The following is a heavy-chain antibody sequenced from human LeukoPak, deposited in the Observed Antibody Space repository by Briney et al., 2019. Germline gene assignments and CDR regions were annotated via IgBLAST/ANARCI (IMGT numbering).Heavy chain of an antibody. CDR2: INSDGSST. CDR3: ARAPITSPFYFDY. D-gene: IGHD2-2*01. J-gene: IGHJ4*02. CDR1: GFTFSSYW. Sequence: GGSLRLSCAASGFTFSSYWMHWVRQAPGEGLVWVSRINSDGSSTSYADSVKGRFTISRDNAKNTLYLQMNSLRAEDTAVYYCARAPITSPFYFDYWGQGTLVTVSS. V-gene: IGHV3-74*01.